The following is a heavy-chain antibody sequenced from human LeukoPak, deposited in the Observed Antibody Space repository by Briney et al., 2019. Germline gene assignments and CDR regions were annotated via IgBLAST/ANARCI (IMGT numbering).Heavy chain of an antibody. CDR3: ARDMRLYGGAKGVLGY. V-gene: IGHV1-46*01. J-gene: IGHJ4*02. CDR1: GYTFTSYY. Sequence: ASVKVSCTASGYTFTSYYMHWVRLAPGQGLEWMGIINPSGGSTSYAQKFQGRVTMTRDTSTSTVYMELSSLRSEDTAVYYCARDMRLYGGAKGVLGYWGQGTLVTVSS. CDR2: INPSGGST. D-gene: IGHD4-23*01.